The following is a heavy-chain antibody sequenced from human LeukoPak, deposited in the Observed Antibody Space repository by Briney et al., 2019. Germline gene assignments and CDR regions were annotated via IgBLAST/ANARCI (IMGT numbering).Heavy chain of an antibody. CDR3: ASPGDSSIAAAGTGGGYYYGMDV. J-gene: IGHJ6*02. Sequence: PGGSLRLSCAASGFTFSSYAMSWVRQAPGKGLEWVSVIYSGGSTYYADSVKGRFTISRDNSKNTLYLQMNSLRAEDTAVYYCASPGDSSIAAAGTGGGYYYGMDVWGQGTTVTVSS. CDR2: IYSGGST. CDR1: GFTFSSYA. V-gene: IGHV3-66*01. D-gene: IGHD6-13*01.